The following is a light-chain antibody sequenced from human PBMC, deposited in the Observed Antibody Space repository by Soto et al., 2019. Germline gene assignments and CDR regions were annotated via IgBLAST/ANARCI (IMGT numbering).Light chain of an antibody. CDR2: GAS. V-gene: IGKV3-15*01. Sequence: EVVMTQSPATVSVSPGEGVTLSCRASQTISNDLAWYQQQPGQAPRLLIYGASTRATGVPARFSGGGSGTEFTLTISRLQSEDVAFYYCQQNNKWPPVTFGGGTKVEIK. CDR3: QQNNKWPPVT. CDR1: QTISND. J-gene: IGKJ4*01.